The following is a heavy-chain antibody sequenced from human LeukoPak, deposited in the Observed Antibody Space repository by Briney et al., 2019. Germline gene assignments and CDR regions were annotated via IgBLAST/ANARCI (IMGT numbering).Heavy chain of an antibody. CDR2: INRSGST. J-gene: IGHJ5*02. D-gene: IGHD6-19*01. CDR1: GGSFSGYY. Sequence: KSSETLSLTCAVYGGSFSGYYWSWIRQPPGKGLEWIGEINRSGSTNYNPSLKSRVTISVDTSKNQFSLKLSSVTAADTAVYYCARAVAGTASSHAWFDPWGQGTLVTVSS. V-gene: IGHV4-34*01. CDR3: ARAVAGTASSHAWFDP.